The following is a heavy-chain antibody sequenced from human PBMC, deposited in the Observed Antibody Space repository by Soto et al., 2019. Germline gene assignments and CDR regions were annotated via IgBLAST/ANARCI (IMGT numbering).Heavy chain of an antibody. CDR2: IYPGDSDT. Sequence: CKGSGYSFTSYCIGWVRQMPGKGLEWMGIIYPGDSDTRYSPSFQGQVTISADKSISTAYLQWSSLKASDTAMYYCARHYRYSSSWYGGFDYWGQGTLVTVSS. CDR3: ARHYRYSSSWYGGFDY. J-gene: IGHJ4*02. CDR1: GYSFTSYC. V-gene: IGHV5-51*01. D-gene: IGHD6-13*01.